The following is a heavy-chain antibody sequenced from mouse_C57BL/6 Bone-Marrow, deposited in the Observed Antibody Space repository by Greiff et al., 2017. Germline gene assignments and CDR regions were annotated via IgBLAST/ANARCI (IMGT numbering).Heavy chain of an antibody. V-gene: IGHV1-64*01. D-gene: IGHD2-2*01. J-gene: IGHJ2*01. CDR1: GYTFTSYW. CDR3: ARPSMATVPYFYAN. Sequence: VQLQQPGAELVKPGASVKLSCKASGYTFTSYWMHWVKQRPGQGLEWIGMIHPNSGSTNYNEKFKSKATLTVDKSSSTAYMQLSSLTSADSAVYYCARPSMATVPYFYANWGQGTTLTVSS. CDR2: IHPNSGST.